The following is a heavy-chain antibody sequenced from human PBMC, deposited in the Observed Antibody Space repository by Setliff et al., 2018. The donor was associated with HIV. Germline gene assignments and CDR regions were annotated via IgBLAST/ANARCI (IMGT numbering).Heavy chain of an antibody. J-gene: IGHJ3*02. CDR3: ARNGQLWSSDAFDI. CDR2: IIPSFGTV. D-gene: IGHD5-18*01. V-gene: IGHV1-69*06. Sequence: SVKVSCKAAGGTFNSYILSWVRQAPGQGLEWTGEIIPSFGTVTYAQKFQGRVTITADKSTSTAYMELSSLRSEDTAVYYCARNGQLWSSDAFDIWGQGTMVTVSS. CDR1: GGTFNSYI.